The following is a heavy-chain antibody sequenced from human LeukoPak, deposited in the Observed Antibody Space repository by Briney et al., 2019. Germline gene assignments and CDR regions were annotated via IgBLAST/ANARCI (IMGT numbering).Heavy chain of an antibody. D-gene: IGHD3-3*01. CDR2: IKQDGSEK. CDR1: GFTFSTYW. Sequence: AGGSLRLSCAASGFTFSTYWMTWVRQAPGKGLEWVANIKQDGSEKYYVDSVKGRFTISRDNAKNSLYLQMNSLRAEDTAVYYCARVAPPANYHFWSGYYYYYYMDVWGKGTTVTVSS. V-gene: IGHV3-7*01. CDR3: ARVAPPANYHFWSGYYYYYYMDV. J-gene: IGHJ6*03.